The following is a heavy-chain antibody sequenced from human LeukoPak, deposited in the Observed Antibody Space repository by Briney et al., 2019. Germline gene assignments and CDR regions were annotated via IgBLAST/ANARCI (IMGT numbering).Heavy chain of an antibody. J-gene: IGHJ6*04. V-gene: IGHV1-69*04. CDR1: GGTFSSYA. CDR3: ARSPSVVPAAMRMDV. D-gene: IGHD2-2*01. Sequence: SVKVSCKASGGTFSSYAISWVRQAPGQGLEWMGRIIPILGIANYAQKFQGRVTITADKSTSTAYMELSSLRSEDTAVYHCARSPSVVPAAMRMDVWGKGTTVTVSS. CDR2: IIPILGIA.